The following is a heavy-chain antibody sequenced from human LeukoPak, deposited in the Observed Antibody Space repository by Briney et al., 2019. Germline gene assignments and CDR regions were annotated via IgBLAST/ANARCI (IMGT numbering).Heavy chain of an antibody. CDR3: AREAAVSGNTEFDY. V-gene: IGHV1-18*01. D-gene: IGHD6-13*01. CDR2: ISSYNGDT. J-gene: IGHJ4*02. Sequence: ASVKVSCTASGYICTNYAISWVRHAPGQGLEWMGWISSYNGDTTYAQKFQGRVTMTTDTSTTTAYMELRSLSSDDTAVYYCAREAAVSGNTEFDYWGQGTLVTVSS. CDR1: GYICTNYA.